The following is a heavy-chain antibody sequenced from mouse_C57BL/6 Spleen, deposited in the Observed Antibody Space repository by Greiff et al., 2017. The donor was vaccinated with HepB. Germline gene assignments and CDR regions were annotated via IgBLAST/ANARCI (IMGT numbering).Heavy chain of an antibody. CDR3: ARKREDYGRRDYFDY. Sequence: LQQSGAELVRPGASVKMSCKASGYTFTSYNMHWVKQTPRQGLEWIGAIYPGNGDTSYNQKFKGKATLTVDKSSSTAYMQLSSLTSEDSAVYFCARKREDYGRRDYFDYWGQGTTLTVSS. V-gene: IGHV1-12*01. J-gene: IGHJ2*01. CDR2: IYPGNGDT. CDR1: GYTFTSYN. D-gene: IGHD1-1*01.